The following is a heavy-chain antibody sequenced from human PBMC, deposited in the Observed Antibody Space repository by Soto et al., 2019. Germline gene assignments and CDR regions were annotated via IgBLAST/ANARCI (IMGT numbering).Heavy chain of an antibody. J-gene: IGHJ6*02. CDR2: INPNSGGT. V-gene: IGHV1-2*02. CDR1: GYTFTGYY. D-gene: IGHD4-4*01. CDR3: ARAGAVTTSNYYYGMDV. Sequence: QVQLVQSGAEVKKPGASVKVSCKASGYTFTGYYMHWVRQAPGQGLEWMGWINPNSGGTNYAQKFQGRVTMTRDTSISTACMELSRLRSDDTAVYYCARAGAVTTSNYYYGMDVWGQGTTVTVSS.